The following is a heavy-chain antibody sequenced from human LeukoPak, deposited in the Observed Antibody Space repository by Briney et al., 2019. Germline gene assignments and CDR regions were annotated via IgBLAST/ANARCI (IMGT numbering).Heavy chain of an antibody. D-gene: IGHD3-22*01. Sequence: GGSLRLSCAASGFTFSSYGMHWVRQALGKGLEWVAFIRYDGSNKYYADSVKGRFTISRDNSKNTLYLQMNSLRAEDTAVYYCAKDRHYYDSSGYYLTDYWGQGTLVTVSS. V-gene: IGHV3-30*02. CDR3: AKDRHYYDSSGYYLTDY. J-gene: IGHJ4*02. CDR1: GFTFSSYG. CDR2: IRYDGSNK.